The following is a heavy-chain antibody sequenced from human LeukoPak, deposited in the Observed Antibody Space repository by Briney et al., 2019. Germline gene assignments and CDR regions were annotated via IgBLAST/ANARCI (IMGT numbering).Heavy chain of an antibody. V-gene: IGHV1-8*01. D-gene: IGHD3-10*01. J-gene: IGHJ5*02. CDR1: GYTFTSYD. CDR3: ARDVTMVRDSRDWFDP. Sequence: ASVKVSCKASGYTFTSYDINWVRQATGQGLEWMGWMNPNSGNTGYAQKFQGRVTMNRNTSISTAYMELSSLRSEDTAVYYCARDVTMVRDSRDWFDPWGQGTLVTVSS. CDR2: MNPNSGNT.